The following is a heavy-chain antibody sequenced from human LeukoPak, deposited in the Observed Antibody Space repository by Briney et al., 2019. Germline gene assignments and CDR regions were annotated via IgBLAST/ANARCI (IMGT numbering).Heavy chain of an antibody. J-gene: IGHJ4*02. CDR3: VRDIVGFCTSSTCYRLDY. CDR2: IKEDGIDK. CDR1: GFTFSTYW. Sequence: GGSLRLSCAASGFTFSTYWMTWVRQAPGKGLEWVANIKEDGIDKYYVGSVRGRFTISRDNAKNAVYLQMNSLRAEDTAIYYCVRDIVGFCTSSTCYRLDYWGQGTLVSVSS. D-gene: IGHD2-2*01. V-gene: IGHV3-7*01.